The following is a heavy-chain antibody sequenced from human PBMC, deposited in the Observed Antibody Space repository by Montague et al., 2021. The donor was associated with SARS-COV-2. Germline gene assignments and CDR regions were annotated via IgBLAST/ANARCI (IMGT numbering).Heavy chain of an antibody. J-gene: IGHJ3*02. Sequence: SETLSLTCTVYGGSISSSSYYWGWIRQPPGKGLEWVGSNYYSGSTYYNPSLKSRVTIYVDTSKNQFSLKLSTVTAADTAVYYCARFPTSYYYDSKAAPATPDAFDIWGQGTMVTVSS. CDR3: ARFPTSYYYDSKAAPATPDAFDI. CDR2: NYYSGST. CDR1: GGSISSSSYY. D-gene: IGHD3-22*01. V-gene: IGHV4-39*01.